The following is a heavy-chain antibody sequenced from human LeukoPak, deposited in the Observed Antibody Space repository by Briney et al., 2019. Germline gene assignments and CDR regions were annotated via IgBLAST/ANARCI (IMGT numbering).Heavy chain of an antibody. CDR3: AREHPKILSYQYYLDV. D-gene: IGHD2/OR15-2a*01. Sequence: WETLSLTCAVYGGSFTGDYWSWIRQPPGKGLEWIGEINHSGSTNYNPSLKSRVTISVDTSKKQFSLKLSSVTAADTAVYYCAREHPKILSYQYYLDVWGKGTTVTVSS. CDR2: INHSGST. CDR1: GGSFTGDY. J-gene: IGHJ6*03. V-gene: IGHV4-34*01.